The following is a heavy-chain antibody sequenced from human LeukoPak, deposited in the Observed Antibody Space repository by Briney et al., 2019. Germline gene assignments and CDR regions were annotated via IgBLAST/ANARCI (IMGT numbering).Heavy chain of an antibody. CDR3: AKEDCGGDCYGGVDY. CDR1: GFIFSSYA. CDR2: IDSRGRNM. Sequence: GGSLRLSCAASGFIFSSYAMSWVRQAPGKGLKWVSSIDSRGRNMYYADSVKGRFTISRDNSKNTLYLQMNSLRAEDTAAYYCAKEDCGGDCYGGVDYWGQGTLVTVSS. V-gene: IGHV3-23*01. J-gene: IGHJ4*02. D-gene: IGHD2-21*01.